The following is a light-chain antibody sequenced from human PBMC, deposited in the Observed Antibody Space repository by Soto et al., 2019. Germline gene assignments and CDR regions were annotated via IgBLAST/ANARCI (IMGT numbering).Light chain of an antibody. CDR1: QSILYSSNNKNH. CDR3: QQLFDIPT. CDR2: XAS. V-gene: IGKV4-1*01. Sequence: DIVMAQSPDSLAVSLGERASINCKSRQSILYSSNNKNHVGCYQQKPGQPPXLLINXASAREPGVPDQFSGSGYGTDFTININSLQAEDVETYYCQQLFDIPTFGQGTKVDI. J-gene: IGKJ1*01.